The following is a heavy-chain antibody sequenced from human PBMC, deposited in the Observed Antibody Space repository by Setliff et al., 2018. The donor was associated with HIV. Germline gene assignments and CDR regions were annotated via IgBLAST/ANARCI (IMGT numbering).Heavy chain of an antibody. Sequence: ASVKVSCKASGYTFNDYNIHWVRQAPGQGLEWMGWIDPDSGYTNYAQKFQGRVTMTRKTSIRTAYMELSRLRSGDTAVYYCAADLIIAGRLDYYYMDVWGKGTTVTVSS. CDR2: IDPDSGYT. CDR1: GYTFNDYN. V-gene: IGHV1-2*02. D-gene: IGHD6-6*01. CDR3: AADLIIAGRLDYYYMDV. J-gene: IGHJ6*03.